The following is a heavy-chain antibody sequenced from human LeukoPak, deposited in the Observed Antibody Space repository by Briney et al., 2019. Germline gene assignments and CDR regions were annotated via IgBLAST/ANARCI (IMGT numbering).Heavy chain of an antibody. Sequence: PSETLSLTCTVSGGSISSGSYYWSWIRQPAGKGLEWIGRIYSSGSTNYNPSLKSRVTISLDTSKNQFSLKLRSVTAADTAVYYCARVGIVLVTGSNWVDPWGQGTLVTVSS. CDR1: GGSISSGSYY. CDR2: IYSSGST. V-gene: IGHV4-61*02. D-gene: IGHD3-22*01. J-gene: IGHJ5*02. CDR3: ARVGIVLVTGSNWVDP.